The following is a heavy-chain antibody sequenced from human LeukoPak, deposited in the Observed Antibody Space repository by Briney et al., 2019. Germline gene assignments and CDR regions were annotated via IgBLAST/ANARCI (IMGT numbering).Heavy chain of an antibody. CDR2: INPHSGGT. J-gene: IGHJ4*02. V-gene: IGHV1-2*02. D-gene: IGHD4-23*01. CDR1: GYTFTVYY. CDR3: ARVFGRWNYFDY. Sequence: ASVKVSCKSSGYTFTVYYMHWVRQAPGQGLEWMGWINPHSGGTNYAQKFQGRVPMTRDTAISTGYMELSRLRSDSTAVYYCARVFGRWNYFDYWGQGTLVTVSS.